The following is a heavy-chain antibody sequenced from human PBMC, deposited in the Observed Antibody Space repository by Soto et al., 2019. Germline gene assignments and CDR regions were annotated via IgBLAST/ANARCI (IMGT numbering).Heavy chain of an antibody. V-gene: IGHV4-59*01. CDR3: ARSRYTSGWWTPPFDY. CDR2: IYYSGST. J-gene: IGHJ4*02. Sequence: QVQLQESGPGLVKPSESLSLTCAVSGGSISSYYWSWIRQPPGKGLERIGYIYYSGSTNYNPSLKSRVTISVDTSKHQFSLKLTSVTAADTAVYYCARSRYTSGWWTPPFDYWGQGTLVTVSS. CDR1: GGSISSYY. D-gene: IGHD6-19*01.